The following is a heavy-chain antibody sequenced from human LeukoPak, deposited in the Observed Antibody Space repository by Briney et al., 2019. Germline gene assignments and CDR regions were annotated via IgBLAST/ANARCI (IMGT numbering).Heavy chain of an antibody. V-gene: IGHV3-21*01. D-gene: IGHD3-22*01. CDR2: ISSSSSYI. Sequence: PGGSLRLSCAASGFTFSSYSMNWVRQAPGKGLEWVSSISSSSSYIYYADSVKGRFTISRDNAKNSLYLQMNSLRAEDTAVYYCARLYDGSAYHADHFDYWGQGTLVIVSS. J-gene: IGHJ4*02. CDR1: GFTFSSYS. CDR3: ARLYDGSAYHADHFDY.